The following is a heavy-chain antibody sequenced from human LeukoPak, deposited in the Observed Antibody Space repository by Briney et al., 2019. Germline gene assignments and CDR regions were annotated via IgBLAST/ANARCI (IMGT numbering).Heavy chain of an antibody. V-gene: IGHV1-8*01. CDR1: GYTFTSYD. CDR3: ARGEYQLLFYY. J-gene: IGHJ4*02. Sequence: ASVTVSCKASGYTFTSYDINWVRQAPGQGLEWMGWMNPNSGNTGYAQKFQGRVTMTRNNSISTAYMELSSLRSEDTAVYYCARGEYQLLFYYWGQGTLVTVSS. CDR2: MNPNSGNT. D-gene: IGHD2-2*01.